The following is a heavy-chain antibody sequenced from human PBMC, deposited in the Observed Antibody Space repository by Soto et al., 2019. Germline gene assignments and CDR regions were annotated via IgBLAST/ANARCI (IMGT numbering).Heavy chain of an antibody. J-gene: IGHJ4*02. CDR3: AKGYYGDPRSIDY. V-gene: IGHV3-9*01. D-gene: IGHD4-17*01. CDR2: ISWNSGSI. Sequence: EVQLVESGGGLVQPGGSLRLSCAASGFTFDDYAMHWVRQAPGKGLEWVSGISWNSGSIGYADSVKGRFTISRDNAKNSLYLQMNSLRAEDTALYYCAKGYYGDPRSIDYWGQGTLVTVSS. CDR1: GFTFDDYA.